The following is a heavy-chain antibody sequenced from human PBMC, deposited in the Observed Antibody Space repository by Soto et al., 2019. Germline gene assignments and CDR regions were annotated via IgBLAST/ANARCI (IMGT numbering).Heavy chain of an antibody. D-gene: IGHD3-9*01. CDR3: AKEVDDVLTDS. V-gene: IGHV3-23*01. CDR2: LSSGGGTT. CDR1: GFTVSTYD. J-gene: IGHJ4*02. Sequence: EVQRLESGGGLVQPGESLRLSCVASGFTVSTYDMTWVRQAPGKGLEWVSTLSSGGGTTYYADSVKGRFTISRDNSKDILYLQMNSLRAEDTAVYYCAKEVDDVLTDSWGQGTLLTVSS.